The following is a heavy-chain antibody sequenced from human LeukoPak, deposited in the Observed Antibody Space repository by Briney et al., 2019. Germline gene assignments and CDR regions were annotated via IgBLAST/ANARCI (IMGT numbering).Heavy chain of an antibody. D-gene: IGHD2-15*01. J-gene: IGHJ4*02. V-gene: IGHV3-23*01. CDR3: AKSDPGYCAGGSCNLGIDY. CDR1: GFTFGNYA. Sequence: GGSLSLSCAAPGFTFGNYAMTWVGQAQGKGLRWASSVSAPGGSRWYADSVKGRFTISKDEYTNSLYLQMSGLRAEDTAVYYCAKSDPGYCAGGSCNLGIDYWGQGTLVTVSS. CDR2: VSAPGGSR.